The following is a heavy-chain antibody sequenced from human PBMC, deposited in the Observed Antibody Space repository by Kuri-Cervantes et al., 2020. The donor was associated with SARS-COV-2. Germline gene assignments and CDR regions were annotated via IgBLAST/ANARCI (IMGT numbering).Heavy chain of an antibody. CDR2: INPNSGGT. CDR3: ARGEDYYGSEKDYYYGMDV. Sequence: ASVKVSCKASGYTFTSYYMHWVRQAPGQGLEWMGWINPNSGGTNYAQKFQGWVTMTRDASISTAYMELSRLRSDDTVVYYCARGEDYYGSEKDYYYGMDVWGQGTTVTVSS. J-gene: IGHJ6*02. V-gene: IGHV1-2*04. CDR1: GYTFTSYY. D-gene: IGHD3-10*01.